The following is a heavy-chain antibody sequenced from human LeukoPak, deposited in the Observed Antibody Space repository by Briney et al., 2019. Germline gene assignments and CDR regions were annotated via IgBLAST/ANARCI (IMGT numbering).Heavy chain of an antibody. CDR1: GFTFSSYW. Sequence: GVSLRLSSAASGFTFSSYWMSWVRQAPGKGLEWVANIKQDGSEKYYVDSVKGPFTISRDNAKNSLYLQMNSLRAEDTAVYYCAREGYSSGEYDYWGQGTLVTVSS. CDR3: AREGYSSGEYDY. J-gene: IGHJ4*02. V-gene: IGHV3-7*01. D-gene: IGHD6-25*01. CDR2: IKQDGSEK.